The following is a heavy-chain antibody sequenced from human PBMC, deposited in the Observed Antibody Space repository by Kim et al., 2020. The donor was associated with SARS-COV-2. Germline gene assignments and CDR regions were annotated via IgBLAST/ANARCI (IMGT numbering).Heavy chain of an antibody. CDR2: ISGSGGRT. V-gene: IGHV3-23*01. D-gene: IGHD3-22*01. Sequence: GGSLRLSCAASGFTFSSYAMSWVRQAPGKGLEWVSGISGSGGRTYYADSVKGRFTLSRDNSKNTLYLQMNSLRAEDTAVYYCAISDRDHYDSSSHPLGYFDLWGRGTLVTVSS. J-gene: IGHJ2*01. CDR1: GFTFSSYA. CDR3: AISDRDHYDSSSHPLGYFDL.